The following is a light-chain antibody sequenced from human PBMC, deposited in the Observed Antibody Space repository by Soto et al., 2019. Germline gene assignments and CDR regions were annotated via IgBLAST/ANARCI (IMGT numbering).Light chain of an antibody. CDR1: NIGSKS. CDR3: QVWDSSSDHVV. Sequence: SYEPTQPPSVSVAPGKTARIICGGNNIGSKSVHWYQQKPGQAPVLFIYYDSDRPSGIPERFSGSNSGNTATLTISRVEAGDEADYYCQVWDSSSDHVVFGGGTKLTVL. CDR2: YDS. J-gene: IGLJ2*01. V-gene: IGLV3-21*04.